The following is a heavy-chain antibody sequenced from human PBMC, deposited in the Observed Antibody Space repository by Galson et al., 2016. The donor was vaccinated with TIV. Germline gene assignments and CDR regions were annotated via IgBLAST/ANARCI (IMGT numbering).Heavy chain of an antibody. CDR3: ARYSSTSSRRFDY. Sequence: SVKVSCKASGYTFSNFAITWVRQAPGQGLEWMGYMSAYSGASNYAQEFQGRVTITTGTSTSTAYMELRDLRFDDTAVYYCARYSSTSSRRFDYWGQGTLVTVSA. CDR1: GYTFSNFA. D-gene: IGHD6-6*01. V-gene: IGHV1-18*01. CDR2: MSAYSGAS. J-gene: IGHJ4*02.